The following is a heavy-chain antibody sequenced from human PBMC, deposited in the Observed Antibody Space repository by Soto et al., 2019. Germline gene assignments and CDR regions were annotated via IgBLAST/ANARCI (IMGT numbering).Heavy chain of an antibody. V-gene: IGHV4-59*08. J-gene: IGHJ4*02. CDR1: GGSIGRYY. Sequence: SETLSLTCSVSGGSIGRYYWSWIRQSPGKGLEWIGFIYDSENTNYNPSLKSRVTISGDTSKNRLSLTLSSVTAADTAIYYCARHEKGSSFDHWGQGALVTVSS. D-gene: IGHD6-6*01. CDR2: IYDSENT. CDR3: ARHEKGSSFDH.